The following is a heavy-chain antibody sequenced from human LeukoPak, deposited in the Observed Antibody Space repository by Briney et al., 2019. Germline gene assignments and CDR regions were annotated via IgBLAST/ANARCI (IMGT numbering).Heavy chain of an antibody. J-gene: IGHJ4*02. CDR2: INRDGSTT. Sequence: GRSLRLSCAASGFTFSNYWVHWVRQAPGKVLVWVSRINRDGSTTKYADSVKGRFTVSRDNAKNTLNLQMNSLRAEDTAVYYCARDKKSGESSEIDYWGQGTLVTVSS. CDR3: ARDKKSGESSEIDY. D-gene: IGHD3-10*01. CDR1: GFTFSNYW. V-gene: IGHV3-74*03.